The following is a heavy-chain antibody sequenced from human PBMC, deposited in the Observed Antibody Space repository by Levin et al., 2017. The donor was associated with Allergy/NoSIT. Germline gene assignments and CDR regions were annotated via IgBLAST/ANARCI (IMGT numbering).Heavy chain of an antibody. V-gene: IGHV3-43*01. CDR1: GFTFDDYT. J-gene: IGHJ4*02. CDR3: AKDHIVGAKSRGYFDY. Sequence: GGSLRLSCAASGFTFDDYTMHWVRQAPGKGLEWVSLISWDGGSTYYADSVKGRFTISRDNSKNSLYLQMNSLRTEDTALYYCAKDHIVGAKSRGYFDYWGQGTLVTVSS. D-gene: IGHD1-26*01. CDR2: ISWDGGST.